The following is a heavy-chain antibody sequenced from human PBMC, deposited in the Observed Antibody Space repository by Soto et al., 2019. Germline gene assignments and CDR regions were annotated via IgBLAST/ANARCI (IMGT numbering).Heavy chain of an antibody. J-gene: IGHJ3*02. D-gene: IGHD3-3*01. Sequence: QVQLVESGGGLVKPGGSLRLSCAASGFTFSDYYMSWIRQAPGKGLEWVSYISSSSSYTNYADSVKGRFTISRDNAKNSLNLQMNSLRAEDTAVYYCARDRPVNYDFWSGYDAFDIWGQGTMVTVSS. V-gene: IGHV3-11*06. CDR2: ISSSSSYT. CDR1: GFTFSDYY. CDR3: ARDRPVNYDFWSGYDAFDI.